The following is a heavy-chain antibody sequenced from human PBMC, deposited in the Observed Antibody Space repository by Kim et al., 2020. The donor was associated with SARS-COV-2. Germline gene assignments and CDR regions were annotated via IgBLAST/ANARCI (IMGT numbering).Heavy chain of an antibody. CDR2: IWNDGSSK. CDR3: SSDHSSRWMQDDC. J-gene: IGHJ4*02. D-gene: IGHD6-13*01. V-gene: IGHV3-33*01. Sequence: GGSLRLSCAASGFTFSNYGMHWVRQAPGKGLEWVAGIWNDGSSKYYADSVKGRFSISRSSSKYTLKLQLNMLSAETTDTYLCSSDHSSRWMQDDCWGQET. CDR1: GFTFSNYG.